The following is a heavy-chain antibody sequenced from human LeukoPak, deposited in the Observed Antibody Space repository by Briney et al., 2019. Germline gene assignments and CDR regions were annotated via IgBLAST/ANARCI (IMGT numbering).Heavy chain of an antibody. J-gene: IGHJ5*02. CDR3: ASFVRFRGGRVPPLT. CDR2: IIPIFGTA. D-gene: IGHD3-16*01. Sequence: SVKVSCKASGGTFSSYAISWVRQAPGQGLEGMGGIIPIFGTANYAQKFQGRVTITADESTSTAYMELSSLRSEDTAVYYCASFVRFRGGRVPPLTWGQGTLVTVSS. CDR1: GGTFSSYA. V-gene: IGHV1-69*13.